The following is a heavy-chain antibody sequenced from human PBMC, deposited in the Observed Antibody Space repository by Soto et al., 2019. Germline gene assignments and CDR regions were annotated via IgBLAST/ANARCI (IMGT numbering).Heavy chain of an antibody. D-gene: IGHD2-2*02. CDR2: ISSSSSYI. CDR3: ASDIPWHGLDP. V-gene: IGHV3-21*01. CDR1: GFTFSSYS. J-gene: IGHJ5*02. Sequence: GGSLRLSCAASGFTFSSYSMNWVRQAPGKGLEWVASISSSSSYIYSADSVKGRFTISRDNAKNSLYLEMNSLRAEDTAVYYCASDIPWHGLDPWGQGTLVTVSS.